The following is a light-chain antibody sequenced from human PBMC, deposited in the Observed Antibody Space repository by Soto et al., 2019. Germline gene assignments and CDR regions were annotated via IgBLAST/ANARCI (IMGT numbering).Light chain of an antibody. J-gene: IGKJ1*01. CDR2: GAS. V-gene: IGKV3-20*01. Sequence: EIVLTQSPGTLSLSPGERVTLSCRASQRVSSNYLAWYQRKPGQAPRLLIYGASNRATGIPNRFSGSGSGTDCTLTITRLEPEDCVVYYCQQYGSSPPTFGQGTKVEI. CDR1: QRVSSNY. CDR3: QQYGSSPPT.